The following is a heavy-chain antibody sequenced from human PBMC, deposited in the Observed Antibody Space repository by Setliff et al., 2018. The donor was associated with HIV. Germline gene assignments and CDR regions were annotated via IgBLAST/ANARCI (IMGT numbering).Heavy chain of an antibody. CDR1: GGSISSYY. CDR3: ARGVFIVVAVANPDTAIYYCVRHRSAVAGTRIGYCYYMDV. D-gene: IGHD6-19*01. Sequence: ASETLSLTCTVSGGSISSYYWSWIRQPPGKGLEWIGYIYSSGSTNYNPSLKSRVTISVDTSKNQFSLKLSSVTAADTAGYYCARGVFIVVAVANPDTAIYYCVRHRSAVAGTRIGYCYYMDVWGKGTTVTVSS. J-gene: IGHJ6*03. V-gene: IGHV4-59*01. CDR2: IYSSGST.